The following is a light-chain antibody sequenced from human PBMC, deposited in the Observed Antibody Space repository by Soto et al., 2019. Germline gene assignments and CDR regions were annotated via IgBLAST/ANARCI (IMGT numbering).Light chain of an antibody. CDR2: GAS. Sequence: EIVLTQSPGTLSLSPGERATLSCRASQSFSRNYVAWYQQKPGQAPRLLIYGASSRATGIPDRFSASGSGTDFTLTISRLEPEDFAVYYCQHYGSSFSIPFGQGTDWRL. V-gene: IGKV3-20*01. CDR3: QHYGSSFSIP. J-gene: IGKJ5*01. CDR1: QSFSRNY.